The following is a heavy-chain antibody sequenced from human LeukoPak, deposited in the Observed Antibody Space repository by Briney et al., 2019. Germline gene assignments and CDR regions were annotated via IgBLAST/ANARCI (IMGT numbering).Heavy chain of an antibody. V-gene: IGHV1-8*01. Sequence: ASVKVSCKASGYTFTSYDINWVRQATGQGLEWMGWMNPNSGNTGYAQKFQGRVTMTRNTSISTAYTELSSLRSEDTAVYYCARVGAPDNHYYYYMDVWGKGSTVTVSS. J-gene: IGHJ6*03. CDR1: GYTFTSYD. CDR2: MNPNSGNT. D-gene: IGHD1-26*01. CDR3: ARVGAPDNHYYYYMDV.